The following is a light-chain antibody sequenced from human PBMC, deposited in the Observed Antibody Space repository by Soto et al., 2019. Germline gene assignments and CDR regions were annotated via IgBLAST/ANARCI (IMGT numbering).Light chain of an antibody. Sequence: QSALTQPRSVSGSPGQSVTISCTGTSSDVGGYNYVSWYQHHPGEAPKLMIYDVTKRPSGVPDRFSGSKSGNTASLTVSGLQAEDEADYYCCSYAGSYTYWVFGGGTKVTVL. J-gene: IGLJ3*02. V-gene: IGLV2-11*01. CDR1: SSDVGGYNY. CDR3: CSYAGSYTYWV. CDR2: DVT.